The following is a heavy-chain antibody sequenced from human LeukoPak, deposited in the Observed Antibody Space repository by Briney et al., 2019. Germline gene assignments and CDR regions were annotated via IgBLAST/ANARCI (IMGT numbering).Heavy chain of an antibody. V-gene: IGHV6-1*01. CDR1: GDSVSSNSAT. CDR2: TYYRSKWYN. D-gene: IGHD5/OR15-5a*01. J-gene: IGHJ4*02. Sequence: SQTLTLTCAISGDSVSSNSATWNWITQSLSRGLEWLGRTYYRSKWYNEYAPSVKGRIAFNPDTSKNQFSLQLNSVTPEDTAVYYCARGVSRYFDYWGQGTLVAVSS. CDR3: ARGVSRYFDY.